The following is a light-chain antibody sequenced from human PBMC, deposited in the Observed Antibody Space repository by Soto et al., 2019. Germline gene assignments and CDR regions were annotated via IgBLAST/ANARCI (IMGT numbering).Light chain of an antibody. CDR2: EGS. J-gene: IGLJ1*01. V-gene: IGLV2-23*01. CDR3: CSYAGSPYV. CDR1: SSDVGSYNL. Sequence: QSALTQPASVSGSPGQSITISCTGTSSDVGSYNLVSWYQQHPGKAPKLMIYEGSKRPSGVSNRFSGSKSGNTASLTISRLQAEDEADYYCCSYAGSPYVFGTGTKVTVL.